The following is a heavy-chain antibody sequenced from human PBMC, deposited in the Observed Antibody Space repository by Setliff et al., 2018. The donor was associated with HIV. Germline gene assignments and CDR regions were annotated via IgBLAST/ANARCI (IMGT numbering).Heavy chain of an antibody. CDR3: AKVGSFDLLAGYPIYFDF. CDR2: ISTTGSNT. V-gene: IGHV3-64*02. CDR1: GFNFSNYA. D-gene: IGHD3-9*01. Sequence: GSLRLSCAASGFNFSNYAMHWVRQAPGKGLEYLSAISTTGSNTHYADSVKGRFTISRDNSKSTLYLQLGGLRAEDTAIYYCAKVGSFDLLAGYPIYFDFWGQGTLVTVSS. J-gene: IGHJ4*02.